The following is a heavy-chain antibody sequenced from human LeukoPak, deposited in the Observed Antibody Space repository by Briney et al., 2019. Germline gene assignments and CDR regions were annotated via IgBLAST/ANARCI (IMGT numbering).Heavy chain of an antibody. CDR1: GYSISRGYY. D-gene: IGHD6-19*01. CDR2: IYHSGST. CDR3: ARAWAYSSGLHLGEYFDY. J-gene: IGHJ4*02. V-gene: IGHV4-38-2*02. Sequence: SETLSLTCTVSGYSISRGYYWGWIRQPPGKGLEWIGSIYHSGSTYYNPSLKSRVTISVDTSKNQFSLNLSSVTAADTAVYYCARAWAYSSGLHLGEYFDYWGQGTLVTVSS.